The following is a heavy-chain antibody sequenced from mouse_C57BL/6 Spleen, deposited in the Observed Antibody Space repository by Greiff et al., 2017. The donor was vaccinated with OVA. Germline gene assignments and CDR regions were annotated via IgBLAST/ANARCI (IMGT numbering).Heavy chain of an antibody. CDR2: ISNGGGST. V-gene: IGHV5-12*01. CDR1: GFTFSDYY. Sequence: EVKVVESGGGLVQPGGSLKLSCAASGFTFSDYYMYWVRQTPEKRLEWVAYISNGGGSTYYPDTVKGRFTISRDNAKNTLYLQMSRLKSEDTAMYYCARRAGDYESFDYWGQGTTLTVSS. D-gene: IGHD2-4*01. J-gene: IGHJ2*01. CDR3: ARRAGDYESFDY.